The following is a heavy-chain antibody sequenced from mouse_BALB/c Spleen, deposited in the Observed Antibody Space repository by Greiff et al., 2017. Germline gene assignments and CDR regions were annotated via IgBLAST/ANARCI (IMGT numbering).Heavy chain of an antibody. J-gene: IGHJ2*01. CDR1: GYAFSSYW. CDR2: IYPGDGDT. CDR3: ARWRFHYFDD. Sequence: QVQLQQPGAELVRPGSSVKISCKASGYAFSSYWMNWVKQRPGQGLEWIGQIYPGDGDTNYNGKFKGKATLTADKSSSTAYMQLSSLTSEDSAVYFCARWRFHYFDDWGQGTTLTVSS. V-gene: IGHV1-80*01.